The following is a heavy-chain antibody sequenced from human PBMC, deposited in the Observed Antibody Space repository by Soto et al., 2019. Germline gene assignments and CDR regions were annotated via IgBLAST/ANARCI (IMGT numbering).Heavy chain of an antibody. CDR3: VRTPTQGHFDY. D-gene: IGHD4-17*01. Sequence: GGSLRLSCSASGFTFSATGMNWVRQAPGKGPEWVSSISSGSEYIFYGDSVQGRLTISRDNAKNSVYLQLTNMDPVDTATYYCVRTPTQGHFDYWGQGALVTVSS. CDR1: GFTFSATG. V-gene: IGHV3-21*03. J-gene: IGHJ4*02. CDR2: ISSGSEYI.